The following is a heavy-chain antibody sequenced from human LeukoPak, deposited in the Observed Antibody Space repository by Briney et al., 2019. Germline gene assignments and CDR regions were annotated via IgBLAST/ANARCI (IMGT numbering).Heavy chain of an antibody. J-gene: IGHJ4*02. CDR1: GGTFSSYA. D-gene: IGHD3-3*01. CDR3: ATVSPRFGVDDYFDY. V-gene: IGHV1-69*06. CDR2: IIPIFGTA. Sequence: ASVKVSCKASGGTFSSYAISWVRQAPGQGLEWMGGIIPIFGTANYAQKFQGRVTMTEDTSTDTAYMELSSLRSEDTAVYYCATVSPRFGVDDYFDYWGQGTLVTVSS.